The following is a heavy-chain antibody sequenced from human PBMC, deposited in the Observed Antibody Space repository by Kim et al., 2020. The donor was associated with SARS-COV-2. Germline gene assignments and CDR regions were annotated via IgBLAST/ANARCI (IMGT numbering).Heavy chain of an antibody. D-gene: IGHD6-19*01. Sequence: SETLSLTCTVSGGSITSYSYYWGWIRQPPGKGLEWIGSIYYSGSAYSNPSLNSRVTISVDTSKNQFSLKLTSVTAADTAVYYCARNAVGKQWLVLGVRGFDSWGQGTLVTVS. CDR2: IYYSGSA. V-gene: IGHV4-39*01. CDR3: ARNAVGKQWLVLGVRGFDS. CDR1: GGSITSYSYY. J-gene: IGHJ5*01.